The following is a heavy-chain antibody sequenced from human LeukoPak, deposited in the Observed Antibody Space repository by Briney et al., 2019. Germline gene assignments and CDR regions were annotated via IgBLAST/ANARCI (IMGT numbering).Heavy chain of an antibody. V-gene: IGHV3-7*01. CDR1: GFTFSSYW. CDR2: IKQDGSEK. Sequence: GGSLRLSCAASGFTFSSYWMSWVRQAPGKGLEWVANIKQDGSEKYYMDSVKGRFTISRDNAKNSLYLQMNSLRAEDTAVYFCARAKTTVTTSYYYYGMDVWGQGTTVTVSS. CDR3: ARAKTTVTTSYYYYGMDV. D-gene: IGHD4-11*01. J-gene: IGHJ6*02.